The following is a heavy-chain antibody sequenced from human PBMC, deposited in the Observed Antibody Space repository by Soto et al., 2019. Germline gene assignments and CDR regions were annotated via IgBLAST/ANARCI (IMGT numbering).Heavy chain of an antibody. J-gene: IGHJ4*02. Sequence: SETLSLTCTVSGGSISSSSYYWGWIRQPPGKGLEWIGSIYYSGSTYYNPSLKSRVTISVDTSKNQFSLKLSSVTAADTAVYYCARRNSSGWKRGFDYWGQGTLVTVSS. CDR1: GGSISSSSYY. V-gene: IGHV4-39*01. CDR2: IYYSGST. D-gene: IGHD6-19*01. CDR3: ARRNSSGWKRGFDY.